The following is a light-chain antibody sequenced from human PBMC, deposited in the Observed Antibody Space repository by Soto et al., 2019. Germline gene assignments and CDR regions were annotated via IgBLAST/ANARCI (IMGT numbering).Light chain of an antibody. Sequence: DIQMTQSPSSLSASVGDRVTITCRTSQSISTYLSWYQQKPGKAPKLLFYGASSLQSGVPPRFSGSGSGTDFTLTISSLQPEDFATYYCQQSYTTPLYTFGPGTKLEIK. CDR2: GAS. CDR1: QSISTY. J-gene: IGKJ2*01. V-gene: IGKV1-39*01. CDR3: QQSYTTPLYT.